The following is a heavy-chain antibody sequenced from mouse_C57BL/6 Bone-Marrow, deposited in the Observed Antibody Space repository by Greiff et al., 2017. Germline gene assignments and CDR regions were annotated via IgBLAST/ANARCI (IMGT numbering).Heavy chain of an antibody. D-gene: IGHD2-1*01. V-gene: IGHV3-6*01. Sequence: EVQLQQSGPGLVKPSQSLSLTCSVTGYSITSGYYWNWIRQFPGNKLEWMGYISYDGSNNYNPSLKNRISITRDTSKNQFFLKLNSVTTEDTATYYCARSYGKGAMDYWGQGTSVTVSS. J-gene: IGHJ4*01. CDR2: ISYDGSN. CDR1: GYSITSGYY. CDR3: ARSYGKGAMDY.